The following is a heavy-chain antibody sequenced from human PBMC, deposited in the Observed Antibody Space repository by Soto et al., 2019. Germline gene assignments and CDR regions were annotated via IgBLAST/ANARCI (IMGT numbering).Heavy chain of an antibody. D-gene: IGHD5-18*01. CDR3: ASGEGGTAMLGSY. J-gene: IGHJ4*02. CDR1: GGTFSSYT. Sequence: QVQLVQSGAEVKKPGSSVKVSCKASGGTFSSYTISWVRQAPGQGLEWMGRIIPILGIANYAQKFQGRVTITADKSTSTAYMELSSLRSEDTAVYYCASGEGGTAMLGSYWGQGTLVTVSS. CDR2: IIPILGIA. V-gene: IGHV1-69*02.